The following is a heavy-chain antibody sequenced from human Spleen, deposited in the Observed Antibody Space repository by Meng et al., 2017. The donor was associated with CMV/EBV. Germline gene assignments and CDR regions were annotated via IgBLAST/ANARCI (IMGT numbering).Heavy chain of an antibody. D-gene: IGHD2-2*01. Sequence: GESLKISCAASGFTFSSYSMNWVRQAPGKGLEWVSSISSSSSYIYYADSVKGRFTISRDNAKNSLYLQMNSLRAEDTAVYYCARDGYIVVVPAAIRYYYYYGMDVWGQGTTVTVSS. J-gene: IGHJ6*02. V-gene: IGHV3-21*01. CDR1: GFTFSSYS. CDR3: ARDGYIVVVPAAIRYYYYYGMDV. CDR2: ISSSSSYI.